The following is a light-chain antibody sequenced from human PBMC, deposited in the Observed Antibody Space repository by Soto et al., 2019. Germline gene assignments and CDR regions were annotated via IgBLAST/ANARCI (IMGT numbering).Light chain of an antibody. CDR3: QQSYTTPLT. J-gene: IGKJ4*01. Sequence: DIQMTQSPSSLSASVGDRVAITCRASRSIGNSLNWYQRKPGKAPNLLIYAASSLQSGVPSRFSGSGSGTDFTLTISSLQPEDFATYYCQQSYTTPLTFGGGNKVDIK. CDR2: AAS. CDR1: RSIGNS. V-gene: IGKV1-39*01.